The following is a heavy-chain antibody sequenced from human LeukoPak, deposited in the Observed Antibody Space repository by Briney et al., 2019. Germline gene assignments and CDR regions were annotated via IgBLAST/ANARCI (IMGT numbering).Heavy chain of an antibody. D-gene: IGHD2-15*01. J-gene: IGHJ4*02. CDR2: LYYSGNT. CDR1: AGSISNYY. V-gene: IGHV4-59*01. Sequence: SETLSLTCTVSAGSISNYYWSWIRQPPGKGLEWIGYLYYSGNTNYNPSLTSRVTISVDTSKNQFSLKLSSVTAADTAVYYCARTGYCSGGTCYLNPIDYWGQGTLVTVSS. CDR3: ARTGYCSGGTCYLNPIDY.